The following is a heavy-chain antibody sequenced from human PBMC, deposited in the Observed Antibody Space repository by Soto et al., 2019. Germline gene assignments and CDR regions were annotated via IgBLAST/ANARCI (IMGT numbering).Heavy chain of an antibody. CDR2: ISSSSSYI. CDR3: ARTLNAMAGMDV. V-gene: IGHV3-21*01. Sequence: EVQLVESGGGLVKPGGSLRLSCAASGFTFSSYSMNWVRQAPGKGLEWVSSISSSSSYIYYADSVKGRFTISRDNAKNSLYLQMKGLRAEETAVYYCARTLNAMAGMDVWGQGTTVTVSS. J-gene: IGHJ6*02. CDR1: GFTFSSYS.